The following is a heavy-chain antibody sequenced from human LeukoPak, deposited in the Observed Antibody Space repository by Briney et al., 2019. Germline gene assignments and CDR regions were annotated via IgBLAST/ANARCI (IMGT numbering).Heavy chain of an antibody. CDR1: GGSISSRGFF. V-gene: IGHV4-39*01. CDR3: ARLSCSDAVYTTLPYNHFDP. CDR2: VFYDGVT. J-gene: IGHJ5*02. D-gene: IGHD2-15*01. Sequence: KPSETLSLTRTLSGGSISSRGFFWGWIRQPPGKGPEWFGSVFYDGVTYFNRSFQSRVTMSVDKSTNRCSLRLSSVTAADTAVYYCARLSCSDAVYTTLPYNHFDPWGQGTLVIVST.